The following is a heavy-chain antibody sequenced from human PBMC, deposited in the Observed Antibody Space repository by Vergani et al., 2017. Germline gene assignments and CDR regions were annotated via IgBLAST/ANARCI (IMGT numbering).Heavy chain of an antibody. J-gene: IGHJ4*02. CDR2: ISYDGSNK. V-gene: IGHV3-30*03. D-gene: IGHD1-1*01. Sequence: QVQLVESGGGVVQPGRSLRLSCAASGFTFSSYGMHWVRQAPGKGLEWVAVISYDGSNKYYADSVKGRFTISRDNSKNTLYLQMNSLRAEDTAVYYCASDPTTATYDHYWGQGTLVTVSS. CDR3: ASDPTTATYDHY. CDR1: GFTFSSYG.